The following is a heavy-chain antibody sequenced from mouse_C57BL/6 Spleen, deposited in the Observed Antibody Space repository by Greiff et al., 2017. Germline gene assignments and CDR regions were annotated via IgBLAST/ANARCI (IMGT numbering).Heavy chain of an antibody. Sequence: QVQLQQPGAELVKPGASVKLSCKASGYTFTSYWMHWVKQRPGRGLEWIGRIDPNSGGTKDNEKFKSKATLTVDKPSSTAYMQLSSLSSDDSAVYSCARWSTVVEYYAMCYWGQGASVTASS. CDR1: GYTFTSYW. CDR2: IDPNSGGT. V-gene: IGHV1-72*01. CDR3: ARWSTVVEYYAMCY. D-gene: IGHD1-1*01. J-gene: IGHJ4*01.